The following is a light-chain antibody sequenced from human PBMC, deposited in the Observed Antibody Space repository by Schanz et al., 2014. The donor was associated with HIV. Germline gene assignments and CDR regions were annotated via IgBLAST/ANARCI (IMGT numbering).Light chain of an antibody. CDR3: LQHNSYPRT. Sequence: EIVLTQSPVTLSASPGERATLSCRASQTVGNNLAWYQQKPGQAPRLLIYHASSRAPGGPPRFSGSGSGTEFTLTISSLQPEDFATYYCLQHNSYPRTFGQGTKVEIK. CDR1: QTVGNN. CDR2: HAS. J-gene: IGKJ1*01. V-gene: IGKV3-15*01.